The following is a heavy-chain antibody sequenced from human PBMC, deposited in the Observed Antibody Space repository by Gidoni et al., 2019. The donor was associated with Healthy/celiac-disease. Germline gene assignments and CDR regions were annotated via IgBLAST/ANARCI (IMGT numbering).Heavy chain of an antibody. CDR3: TRRTSIAAPPYGMDV. CDR1: GVTFSGSA. CDR2: IRSKANSYAT. Sequence: EVQLVESGGGLVQHGGSLKLSCAASGVTFSGSAMHWVRQASGKGLEWVGRIRSKANSYATAYAASVKGRFTISRDDSKNTAYLQMNSLKTEDTAVYYCTRRTSIAAPPYGMDVWGQGTTVTVSS. J-gene: IGHJ6*02. D-gene: IGHD6-6*01. V-gene: IGHV3-73*02.